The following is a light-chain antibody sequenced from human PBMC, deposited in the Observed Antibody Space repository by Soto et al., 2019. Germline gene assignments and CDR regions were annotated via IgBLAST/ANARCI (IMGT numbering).Light chain of an antibody. CDR3: SSYTSSNTPYV. CDR1: SSDVGAYNF. CDR2: EVT. Sequence: QSALTQPASVSGSPGQSITISCTGSSSDVGAYNFVSWYQRHPGKAPKLILYEVTTRPSGVSSRFSGSKSGNTASLTISGLQADDEANYYCSSYTSSNTPYVFGTGTKVTVL. J-gene: IGLJ1*01. V-gene: IGLV2-14*01.